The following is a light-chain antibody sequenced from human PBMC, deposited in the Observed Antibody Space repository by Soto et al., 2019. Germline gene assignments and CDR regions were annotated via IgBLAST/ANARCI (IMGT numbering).Light chain of an antibody. V-gene: IGLV2-14*01. Sequence: QSALTQPASVSGSPGQSITISCTGTRRDVGGYNYVSWYQQYPGKSPKLLIYEVTHRPSGVSNRFSGSKSGNTASLTISGLQAEDEADYYCQSFDSSLSNSWLFGGGTKVTVL. CDR3: QSFDSSLSNSWL. J-gene: IGLJ3*02. CDR2: EVT. CDR1: RRDVGGYNY.